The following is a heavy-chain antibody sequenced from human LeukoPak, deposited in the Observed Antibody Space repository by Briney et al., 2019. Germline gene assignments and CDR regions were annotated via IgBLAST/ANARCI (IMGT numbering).Heavy chain of an antibody. CDR2: IRYDGSNK. CDR1: GFTFSSYG. D-gene: IGHD4-17*01. V-gene: IGHV3-30*02. J-gene: IGHJ6*03. CDR3: AKDRHHPTVNYYMDV. Sequence: PGGSLRLSCAASGFTFSSYGMHWVRQAPGKGLEWVAFIRYDGSNKYYADSVKGRFTISRDNSKNTLYLQMNSLRAEDTAVYYCAKDRHHPTVNYYMDVWGKGTTVTVSS.